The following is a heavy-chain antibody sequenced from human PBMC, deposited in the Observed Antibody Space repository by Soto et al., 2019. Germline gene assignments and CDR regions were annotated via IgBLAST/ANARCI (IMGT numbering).Heavy chain of an antibody. Sequence: QVQLVQSGAEVKKPGASVKVSCKASGYTFTSYDINWVRQATGQGLEWMGWMNPNSGNTGYAQKLQGRVTMTRNTSISTAYMELSSLRSEDTAVYYCARGSVVPAAMTYYYYYMDVWGKGTTVTVSS. V-gene: IGHV1-8*01. J-gene: IGHJ6*03. CDR3: ARGSVVPAAMTYYYYYMDV. CDR1: GYTFTSYD. D-gene: IGHD2-2*01. CDR2: MNPNSGNT.